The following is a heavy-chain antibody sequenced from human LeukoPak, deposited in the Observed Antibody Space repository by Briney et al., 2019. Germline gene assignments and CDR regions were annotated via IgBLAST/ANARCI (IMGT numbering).Heavy chain of an antibody. CDR1: GYTFTGYY. D-gene: IGHD3-22*01. V-gene: IGHV1-2*02. J-gene: IGHJ1*01. Sequence: ASVTLSCKASGYTFTGYYMHWVRQAPGQGLEWMGWINPNSGGTNYAQKFQGRVTITRDTSISTAYMELSRLRSDDTAVYYCARDGVGYYDSSGYYYFQHWGRGTLVTVSS. CDR2: INPNSGGT. CDR3: ARDGVGYYDSSGYYYFQH.